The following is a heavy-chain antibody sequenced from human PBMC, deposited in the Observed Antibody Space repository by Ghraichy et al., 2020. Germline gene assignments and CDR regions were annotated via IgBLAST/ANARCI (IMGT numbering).Heavy chain of an antibody. D-gene: IGHD1-26*01. CDR2: INTNTGNP. CDR3: ARDGRTGTYLASYFDY. V-gene: IGHV7-4-1*02. CDR1: GYTFTNYA. Sequence: ASVKVSCKASGYTFTNYAMNWLRQAPGQGLKWMGWINTNTGNPTYAQGFTGQFVFSLDTSVSTTYLQISSLNAEDTAVYFCARDGRTGTYLASYFDYWGQGTLVTVSS. J-gene: IGHJ4*02.